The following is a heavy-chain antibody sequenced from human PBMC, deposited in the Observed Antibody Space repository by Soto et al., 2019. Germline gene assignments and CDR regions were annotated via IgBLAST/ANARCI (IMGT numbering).Heavy chain of an antibody. V-gene: IGHV4-59*08. J-gene: IGHJ6*03. D-gene: IGHD2-15*01. Sequence: ETLSLTCTVSGGSISSYYWSRIRQPPGKGLEWIGYIYYSGSTNYNPSLKSRVTISVDTSKNQFSLKLSSVTAADTAVYYCARLIIGGRNYYYYMDVWGKGNKVTVSS. CDR1: GGSISSYY. CDR3: ARLIIGGRNYYYYMDV. CDR2: IYYSGST.